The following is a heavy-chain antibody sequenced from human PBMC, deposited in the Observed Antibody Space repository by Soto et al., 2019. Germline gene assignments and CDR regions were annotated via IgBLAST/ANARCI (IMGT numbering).Heavy chain of an antibody. Sequence: GGSLGLSSAASGFTFSSYVMHWVRQAPGKGLEWVAVIWYDGSNKYYADSVKGRFTISRDNSKNTLYLQMNSLRAEDTAVYYCARDSSPSHDSSGEFDYWGQGTLVTVSS. J-gene: IGHJ4*02. D-gene: IGHD3-22*01. CDR1: GFTFSSYV. CDR2: IWYDGSNK. V-gene: IGHV3-33*01. CDR3: ARDSSPSHDSSGEFDY.